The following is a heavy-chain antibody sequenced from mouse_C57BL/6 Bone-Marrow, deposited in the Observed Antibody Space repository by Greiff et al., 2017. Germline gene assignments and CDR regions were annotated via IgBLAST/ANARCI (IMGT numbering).Heavy chain of an antibody. D-gene: IGHD2-4*01. CDR2: TFYSGIT. Sequence: EVKLEESGPSLVRPSQPLSLTCTVTGFSINSDCYWIWIRQFPGNKLEYIGYTFYSGITYYNPSLESRTYITRDTSKNQFSLKLSSVTTEDTATYYCASARGLPYAMDYWGQGTSVTVSS. J-gene: IGHJ4*01. V-gene: IGHV3-3*01. CDR1: GFSINSDCY. CDR3: ASARGLPYAMDY.